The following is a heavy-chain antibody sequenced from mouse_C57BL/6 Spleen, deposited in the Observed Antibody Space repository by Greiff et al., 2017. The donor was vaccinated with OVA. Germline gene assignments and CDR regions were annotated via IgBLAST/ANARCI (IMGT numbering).Heavy chain of an antibody. V-gene: IGHV1-7*01. CDR3: AQVYYDYDPFAY. J-gene: IGHJ3*01. Sequence: QVQLQQSGAELAKPGASVKLSCKASGYTFTSYWMHWVKQRPGQGLEWIGYSNPSSGYTKYNQKFKDKATLTADKSSSTAYMQLSSLTYEDSAVYYCAQVYYDYDPFAYWGQGTLVTVSA. CDR1: GYTFTSYW. D-gene: IGHD2-4*01. CDR2: SNPSSGYT.